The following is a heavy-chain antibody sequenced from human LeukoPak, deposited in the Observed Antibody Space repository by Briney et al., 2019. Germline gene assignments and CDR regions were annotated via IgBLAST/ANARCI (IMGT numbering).Heavy chain of an antibody. CDR2: INSYNGNT. CDR1: GYTFTTYG. V-gene: IGHV1-18*01. J-gene: IGHJ3*02. CDR3: ARVGGGSSGYYQDAFDI. D-gene: IGHD3-22*01. Sequence: EASVKVSCKASGYTFTTYGISWVRQAPGQGLERMGWINSYNGNTNYAQKFQGRVTMTTDTSTSTAYMELRSLRSNDTAVYYCARVGGGSSGYYQDAFDIWGQGTMVTVSS.